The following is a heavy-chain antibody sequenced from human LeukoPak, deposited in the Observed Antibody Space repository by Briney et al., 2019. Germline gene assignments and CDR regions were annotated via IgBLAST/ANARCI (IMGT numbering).Heavy chain of an antibody. CDR3: AKSRVTDSSLFDY. V-gene: IGHV3-23*01. D-gene: IGHD2-21*02. Sequence: GGSLRLSCAASGLTFSSYAMSWVREAPGKGLEWVSAISGSGGSTYYADPVSGRFTISRDNYKNTLYLQMNSLRAEDTAVYYCAKSRVTDSSLFDYWGRGTLVTVSS. CDR1: GLTFSSYA. J-gene: IGHJ4*02. CDR2: ISGSGGST.